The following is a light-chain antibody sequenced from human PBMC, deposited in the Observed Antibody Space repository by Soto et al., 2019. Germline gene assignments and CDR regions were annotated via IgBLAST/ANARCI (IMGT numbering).Light chain of an antibody. Sequence: QSVLTQPLSASASPGQRVTISCSGGSSNIGSNTFAWYQHLPGTAPPRLIFTAGQRPSGVPGRFSGSKSGTSAALAISGLQSEDEGDYYCSAWDNSLNGYVFGPGTKVTVL. J-gene: IGLJ1*01. V-gene: IGLV1-44*01. CDR2: TAG. CDR3: SAWDNSLNGYV. CDR1: SSNIGSNT.